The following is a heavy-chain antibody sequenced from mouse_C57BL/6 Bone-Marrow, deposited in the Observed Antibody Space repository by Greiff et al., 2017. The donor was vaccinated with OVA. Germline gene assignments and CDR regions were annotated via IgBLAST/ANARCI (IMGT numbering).Heavy chain of an antibody. J-gene: IGHJ2*01. CDR1: GYTFTSYG. D-gene: IGHD2-2*01. CDR3: ATDGMVTGFDY. Sequence: QVQLQQSGAELSRPGASVKLSCKASGYTFTSYGISWVKQRTGQGLEWIGEIYPRSGNTYYNEKFKGKATLTADKSSSTAYMELRSLTSEDSAVYFCATDGMVTGFDYWGQGTTLTVSS. V-gene: IGHV1-81*01. CDR2: IYPRSGNT.